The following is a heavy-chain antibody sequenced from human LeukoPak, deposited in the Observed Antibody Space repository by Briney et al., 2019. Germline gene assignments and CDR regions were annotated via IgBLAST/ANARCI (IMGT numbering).Heavy chain of an antibody. CDR2: ISSSGSTI. CDR3: ARDTLYYYDSSGYSGGN. V-gene: IGHV3-48*03. D-gene: IGHD3-22*01. J-gene: IGHJ4*02. CDR1: GFTFSSYE. Sequence: GGSLRLSCAASGFTFSSYEMNWVRQAPGKGLEWVSYISSSGSTIYYADSVKGRFTISRDNAKNSLYLQMNSLRAEDTAVYYCARDTLYYYDSSGYSGGNWGQGTLVTVSS.